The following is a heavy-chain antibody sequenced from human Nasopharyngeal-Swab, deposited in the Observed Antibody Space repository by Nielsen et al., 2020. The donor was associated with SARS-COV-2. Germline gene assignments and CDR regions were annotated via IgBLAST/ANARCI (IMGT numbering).Heavy chain of an antibody. CDR2: ISRDGGST. CDR3: ARARPRLSRSIAAAGLGTFDI. J-gene: IGHJ3*02. Sequence: GESLKISCSASGFTFRNYGMHWVRQAPGKGLQYVSGISRDGGSTYHADSVQGRFTISRDDSKNMLDLQMSGLRVEDSAVYFCARARPRLSRSIAAAGLGTFDIWGQGTMVTVSS. V-gene: IGHV3-64D*06. D-gene: IGHD6-13*01. CDR1: GFTFRNYG.